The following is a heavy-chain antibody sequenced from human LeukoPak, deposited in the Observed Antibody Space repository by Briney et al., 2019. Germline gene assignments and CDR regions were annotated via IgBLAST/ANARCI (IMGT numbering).Heavy chain of an antibody. Sequence: GGSLRLSCAASGFTFSSYAMSWVRQAPGKGLEWVSAISGSGGSTYYADSVKGRFTISRDNSKNTLYLQMNSLRAEDTAVYYGAKVKEEGTSLDYWGQGTLVTVSS. CDR2: ISGSGGST. V-gene: IGHV3-23*01. J-gene: IGHJ4*02. CDR1: GFTFSSYA. D-gene: IGHD3-10*01. CDR3: AKVKEEGTSLDY.